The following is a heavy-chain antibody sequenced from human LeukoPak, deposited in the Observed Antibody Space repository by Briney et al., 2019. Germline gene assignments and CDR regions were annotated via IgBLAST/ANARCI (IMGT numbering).Heavy chain of an antibody. J-gene: IGHJ4*01. V-gene: IGHV4-61*01. CDR2: VYYSGST. CDR3: ARAGGSYSFDY. Sequence: PSETLSLTCTVSGGSVSSGSYYWSWIRQPPGKGLEWIGNVYYSGSTNYNPSLKSRLTISVDTSKNQFSLKLNSVTAADTAVYYCARAGGSYSFDYWGQGSRVTVSS. D-gene: IGHD1-26*01. CDR1: GGSVSSGSYY.